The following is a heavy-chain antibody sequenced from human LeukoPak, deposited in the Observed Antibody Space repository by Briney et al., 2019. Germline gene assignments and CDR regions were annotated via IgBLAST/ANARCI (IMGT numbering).Heavy chain of an antibody. V-gene: IGHV3-53*01. CDR1: GFTFNSYG. CDR2: IYSGGST. J-gene: IGHJ4*02. Sequence: GGSLRLSCAASGFTFNSYGMHWVRQAPGKGLEWVSVIYSGGSTYYADSVKGRFTISRDNSKNTLYLQMNSLRAEDTAVYYCARDGGSYEFDYWGQGTLVTVSS. D-gene: IGHD1-26*01. CDR3: ARDGGSYEFDY.